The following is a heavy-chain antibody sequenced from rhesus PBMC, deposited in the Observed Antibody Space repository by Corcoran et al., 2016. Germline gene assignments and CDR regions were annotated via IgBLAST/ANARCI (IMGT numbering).Heavy chain of an antibody. CDR1: GGSISGGSYN. Sequence: QVKLQESGPGLVTPLETLSLTCPCSGGSISGGSYNCTWSRQPPGEGLEWSGGIYSSSGTTYYNPSLKSRVTISKDTSKNQFSLKLSSVTAADTAVYYCARGAAAAGTSFDYWGQGVLVTVSS. CDR3: ARGAAAAGTSFDY. D-gene: IGHD6-31*01. J-gene: IGHJ4*01. CDR2: IYSSSGTT. V-gene: IGHV4S12*01.